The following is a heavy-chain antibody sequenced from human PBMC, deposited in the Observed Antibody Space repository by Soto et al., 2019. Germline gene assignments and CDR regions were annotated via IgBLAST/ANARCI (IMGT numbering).Heavy chain of an antibody. CDR2: IYYSGST. J-gene: IGHJ6*02. Sequence: QVQLQESGPGLVKPSQTLSLTCTVSGGSISSGGYYWSWIRQHPGKGLEWIGYIYYSGSTYYNPSLERQVTISVDTTTNQFSLKLSSVTAADTAVYYCARFWRGPAAIYYYYGMDVWGQGTKVTVSS. D-gene: IGHD2-2*01. CDR3: ARFWRGPAAIYYYYGMDV. V-gene: IGHV4-31*01. CDR1: GGSISSGGYY.